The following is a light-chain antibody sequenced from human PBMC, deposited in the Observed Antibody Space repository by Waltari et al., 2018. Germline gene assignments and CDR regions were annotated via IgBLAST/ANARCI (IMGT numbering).Light chain of an antibody. CDR3: SSYTSSRTNV. V-gene: IGLV2-14*03. J-gene: IGLJ6*01. CDR2: DVS. Sequence: QSALTQPASVSGSPGQSITISCSGTSSDVGGYNYVSWYQQHPGKAPKLMIYDVSNRPSGVSNRFSGSKSGNTASLTISGLHAEDEADYYCSSYTSSRTNVFGSGTKVTVL. CDR1: SSDVGGYNY.